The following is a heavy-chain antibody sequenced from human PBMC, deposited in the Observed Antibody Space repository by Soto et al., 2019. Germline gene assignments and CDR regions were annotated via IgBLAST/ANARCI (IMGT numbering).Heavy chain of an antibody. CDR3: ARQRRYYYDSSGYPDY. J-gene: IGHJ4*02. D-gene: IGHD3-22*01. Sequence: SETLSLTGPVSGGSINSNNYYWAWIRQPPGKGLAWIASIYYTGSTYYNPSLKSRVTISVDTSKNQFSLKLSSVTAADTAVYYCARQRRYYYDSSGYPDYWGQGTLVTVSS. CDR1: GGSINSNNYY. CDR2: IYYTGST. V-gene: IGHV4-39*01.